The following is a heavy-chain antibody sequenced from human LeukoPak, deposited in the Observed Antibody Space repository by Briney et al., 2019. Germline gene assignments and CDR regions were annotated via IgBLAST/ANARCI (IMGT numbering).Heavy chain of an antibody. CDR2: INPSGGST. CDR3: ARGRDISGYSDY. D-gene: IGHD3-22*01. J-gene: IGHJ4*02. Sequence: ASVKVSCKASGYTFSSYYMHWVRQAPRQGLEWMGVINPSGGSTSYAQKFQGRIIMTRYTSTSTVYMELSSRRYEDTAVYYCARGRDISGYSDYWGQGTLVTVSS. CDR1: GYTFSSYY. V-gene: IGHV1-46*01.